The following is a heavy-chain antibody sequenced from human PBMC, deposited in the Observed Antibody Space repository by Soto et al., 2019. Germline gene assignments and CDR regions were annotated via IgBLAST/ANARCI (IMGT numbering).Heavy chain of an antibody. CDR3: ARFCGWFIDY. V-gene: IGHV4-59*08. D-gene: IGHD3-10*01. CDR2: IYYSGST. Sequence: QVQLQESGPGLVKPSETLSLTCTVSGGSISSYYWSWIRQPPGKGLEWIGYIYYSGSTHYNPSLKSRVTTSADTLKYQSSLKQSSMITVDTAVYYYARFCGWFIDYWGQGTLVTVSS. CDR1: GGSISSYY. J-gene: IGHJ4*02.